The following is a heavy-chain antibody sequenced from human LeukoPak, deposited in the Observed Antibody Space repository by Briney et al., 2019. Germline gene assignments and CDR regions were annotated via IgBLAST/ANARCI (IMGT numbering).Heavy chain of an antibody. CDR1: GGSFSGYY. V-gene: IGHV4-34*01. J-gene: IGHJ4*02. Sequence: SETLSLTCAVYGGSFSGYYWSWIRQPPGKGLEWIGEINHSGSTNYNPSLKSRVTISVDTSKNQFSLKLSSVTAADTAVYYCARGTWSSSIDYWGQGTLVTVSS. D-gene: IGHD6-6*01. CDR3: ARGTWSSSIDY. CDR2: INHSGST.